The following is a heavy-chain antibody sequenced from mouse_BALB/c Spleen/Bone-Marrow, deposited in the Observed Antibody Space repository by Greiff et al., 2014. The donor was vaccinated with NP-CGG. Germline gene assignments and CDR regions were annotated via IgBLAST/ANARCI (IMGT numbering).Heavy chain of an antibody. J-gene: IGHJ2*01. Sequence: QLQESGPELVKPGASVKVSCKASGYAFTNYNMYWVKQSHGKSLEWIGYNDPYSGGTNYNQKFKGKATLTVDKSSSTAYMHLNRLTSEDSAVYYCARLGTTAVPDYWGQGTTLTVSS. CDR2: NDPYSGGT. CDR3: ARLGTTAVPDY. V-gene: IGHV1S135*01. CDR1: GYAFTNYN. D-gene: IGHD1-1*01.